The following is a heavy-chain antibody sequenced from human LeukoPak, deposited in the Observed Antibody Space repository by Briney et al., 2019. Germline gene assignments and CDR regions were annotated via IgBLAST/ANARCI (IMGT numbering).Heavy chain of an antibody. J-gene: IGHJ4*02. CDR2: IIPIFGTA. CDR3: ARDPEIYCRGGSCIDY. CDR1: GGTFSSYA. V-gene: IGHV1-69*06. Sequence: SVKVSCKASGGTFSSYAISWVRQAPGQGLEWMGGIIPIFGTANYAQKFQGRVTITADKSTSTAYMELSRLRYEETAVYYCARDPEIYCRGGSCIDYWGQGTLVTVSS. D-gene: IGHD2-15*01.